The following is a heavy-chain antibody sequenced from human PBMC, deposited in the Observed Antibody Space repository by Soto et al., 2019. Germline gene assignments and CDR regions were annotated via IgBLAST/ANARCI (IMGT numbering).Heavy chain of an antibody. CDR3: AKSPDSRGYVFDY. V-gene: IGHV3-23*01. J-gene: IGHJ4*02. CDR2: ISGGGGNT. CDR1: GFTFSTYA. D-gene: IGHD6-13*01. Sequence: GGSLRLSCAASGFTFSTYAMNWIRQAPGKGLEWVSGISGGGGNTNYADSVKGRFTISRDNSENTLYLQINSLRVEDTAVYYCAKSPDSRGYVFDYWGQGTLVTVSS.